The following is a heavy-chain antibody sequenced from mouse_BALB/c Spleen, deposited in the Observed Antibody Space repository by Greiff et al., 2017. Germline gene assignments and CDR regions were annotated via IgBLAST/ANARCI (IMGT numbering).Heavy chain of an antibody. CDR3: VRGGKLGPDYFDY. V-gene: IGHV10-1*02. J-gene: IGHJ2*01. CDR2: IRSKSNNYAT. D-gene: IGHD4-1*01. Sequence: EVKVVESGGGLVQPKGSLKLSCAASGFTFNTYAMNWVRQAPGKGLEWVARIRSKSNNYATYYADSVKDRFTISRDDSQSMLYLQMNNLKTEDTAMYYCVRGGKLGPDYFDYWGQGTTLTVSS. CDR1: GFTFNTYA.